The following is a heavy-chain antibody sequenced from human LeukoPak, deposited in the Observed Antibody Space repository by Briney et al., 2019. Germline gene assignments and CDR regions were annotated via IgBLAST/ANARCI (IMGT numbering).Heavy chain of an antibody. Sequence: GGSLRLSCAASGFTFSSYAMRWVRQAPGKGLEWVAVISYDGSNKYYADSVKGRFTISRDNSKNTLYLQMNSLRAEDTAVYYCARALAGIQLWSPYFDYWGQGTLVTVSS. CDR3: ARALAGIQLWSPYFDY. J-gene: IGHJ4*02. CDR2: ISYDGSNK. D-gene: IGHD5-18*01. CDR1: GFTFSSYA. V-gene: IGHV3-30*04.